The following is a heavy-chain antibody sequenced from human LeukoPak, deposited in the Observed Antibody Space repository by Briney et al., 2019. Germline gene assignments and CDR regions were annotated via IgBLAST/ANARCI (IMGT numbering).Heavy chain of an antibody. CDR3: ARGVFPAFDI. J-gene: IGHJ3*02. CDR2: TYYRSKWFN. D-gene: IGHD3-10*01. Sequence: SQTLSLTCDISGDSFSSNSVTWNWIRQSPSRGLEWLGRTYYRSKWFNDYAVSVRSRITINPDTSKNQFSLQLNSVTPEDTAVYYCARGVFPAFDIWGQGTMVTVSS. CDR1: GDSFSSNSVT. V-gene: IGHV6-1*01.